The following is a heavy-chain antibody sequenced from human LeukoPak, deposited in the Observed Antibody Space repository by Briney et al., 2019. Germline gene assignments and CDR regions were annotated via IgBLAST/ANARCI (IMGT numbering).Heavy chain of an antibody. J-gene: IGHJ4*02. Sequence: SVKVSCKASGGTFSSYAISWVRQAPGQGLEWMGGIIPIFGTANYAQKFQGRVTITADESTSTAYVELSSLRSEDTAVYYCVRAAYYYDSSGYLDYWGQGTLVTVSS. D-gene: IGHD3-22*01. CDR1: GGTFSSYA. CDR2: IIPIFGTA. CDR3: VRAAYYYDSSGYLDY. V-gene: IGHV1-69*13.